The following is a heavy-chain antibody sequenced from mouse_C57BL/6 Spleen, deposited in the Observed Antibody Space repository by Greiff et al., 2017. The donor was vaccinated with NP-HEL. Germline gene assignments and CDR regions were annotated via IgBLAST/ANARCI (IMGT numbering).Heavy chain of an antibody. Sequence: QVQLKQSGAELVRPGASVTLSCKASGYTFTDYEMHWVKQTPVHGLEWIGAIDPETGGTAYNQKFKGKAILTADKSSSTAYMELRSLTSEDSAVYYCTRFFIYDGYFYFDYWGQGTTLTVSS. V-gene: IGHV1-15*01. CDR3: TRFFIYDGYFYFDY. J-gene: IGHJ2*01. D-gene: IGHD2-3*01. CDR1: GYTFTDYE. CDR2: IDPETGGT.